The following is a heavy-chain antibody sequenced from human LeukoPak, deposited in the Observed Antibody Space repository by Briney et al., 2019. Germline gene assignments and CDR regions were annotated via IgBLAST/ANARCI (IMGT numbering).Heavy chain of an antibody. J-gene: IGHJ4*02. V-gene: IGHV3-21*01. CDR2: ISSSSSYI. CDR1: GFTFSSYS. CDR3: ARDNNYGDHLFDY. Sequence: WGSLRLSCAASGFTFSSYSMNWVRQAPGKGLEWVSSISSSSSYIYYADSVKGRFTISRYNAKNSLYLQMNSLRAEDPAVYYCARDNNYGDHLFDYWGQGTLVTVSS. D-gene: IGHD4-17*01.